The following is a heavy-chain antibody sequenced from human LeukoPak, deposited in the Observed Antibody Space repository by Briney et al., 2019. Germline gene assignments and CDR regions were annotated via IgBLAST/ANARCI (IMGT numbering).Heavy chain of an antibody. D-gene: IGHD2-8*02. CDR1: GITFSSYG. V-gene: IGHV3-23*01. J-gene: IGHJ4*02. CDR2: IFPSGGEI. CDR3: ATYRQVLLPFES. Sequence: GGSLRLSCAASGITFSSYGMSWVRQAPGKGLERVSSIFPSGGEIHYADSVRGRFTISRDNSKSTLSLQMNSLRAEDTAIYYCATYRQVLLPFESWGQGTLVTVSS.